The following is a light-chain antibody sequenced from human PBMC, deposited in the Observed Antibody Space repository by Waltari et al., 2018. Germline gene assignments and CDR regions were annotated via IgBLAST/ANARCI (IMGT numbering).Light chain of an antibody. CDR3: QKYNEWPYT. V-gene: IGKV3-15*01. CDR1: KSVSNN. CDR2: AAS. Sequence: ETIMTQSPATLSVSPGERASLSCRASKSVSNNLAWYQQKPGQAPRLLIYAASSRGTGVPGRFSGGGSGTDFTLTISSLQSEDFAVYYCQKYNEWPYTFGQGTKVDIK. J-gene: IGKJ2*01.